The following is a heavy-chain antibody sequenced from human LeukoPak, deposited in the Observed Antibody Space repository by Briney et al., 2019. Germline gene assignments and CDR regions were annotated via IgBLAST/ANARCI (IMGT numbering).Heavy chain of an antibody. V-gene: IGHV3-7*04. D-gene: IGHD3-3*01. J-gene: IGHJ4*02. CDR2: IKQDGSEK. Sequence: GGSLRLSCAASGFTFSSHWMIWVRQAPGKGLEWVASIKQDGSEKYYVDSERGRFTISRDNAKHSLYLQMNPLSAEDTAMYYCSRDPGNQSGDWGQGTLVTVSS. CDR1: GFTFSSHW. CDR3: SRDPGNQSGD.